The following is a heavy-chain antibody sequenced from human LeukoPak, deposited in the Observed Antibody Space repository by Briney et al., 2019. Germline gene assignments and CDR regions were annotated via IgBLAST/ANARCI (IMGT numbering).Heavy chain of an antibody. CDR2: INPNSGGT. V-gene: IGHV1-2*02. Sequence: GASVKVSCKASGYTFTGYYMHWVRQAAGQGLEWMGWINPNSGGTNYAQKFQGRVTMTRDTSISTAYMELSRLRSDDTAVYYCARSSPRFWSGYYQPKYYFDYWGQGTLVTVSS. J-gene: IGHJ4*02. CDR1: GYTFTGYY. D-gene: IGHD3-3*01. CDR3: ARSSPRFWSGYYQPKYYFDY.